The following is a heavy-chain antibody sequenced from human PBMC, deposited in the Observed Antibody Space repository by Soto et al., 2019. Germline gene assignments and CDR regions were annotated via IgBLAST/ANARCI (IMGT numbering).Heavy chain of an antibody. Sequence: QVQLQESGPGLVKPSQTLSLTCTGSGGSISTGGYYWNWIRQHPGQGLEWIGYSHYSGGTHYNPPLKSRVTISVDTSKNDFSLNLSSVTAADTAVYYCARSLSGSYFKCAPWGPGTLVTVAS. CDR1: GGSISTGGYY. V-gene: IGHV4-31*03. CDR2: SHYSGGT. D-gene: IGHD1-26*01. CDR3: ARSLSGSYFKCAP. J-gene: IGHJ5*02.